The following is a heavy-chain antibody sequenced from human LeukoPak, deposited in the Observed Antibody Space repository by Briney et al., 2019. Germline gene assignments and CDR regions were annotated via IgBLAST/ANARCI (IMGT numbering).Heavy chain of an antibody. J-gene: IGHJ3*02. D-gene: IGHD3-9*01. V-gene: IGHV1-46*01. CDR2: INPSGGST. Sequence: WASVKVSCKASGYTFTSYYIHWVRQAPGQGLEWMGIINPSGGSTSYAQKFQGRVTMTRDTSTSTVYMELSSLRSEDTAVYYCARVQDVLRYFDAFDIWGQGTMVTVSS. CDR3: ARVQDVLRYFDAFDI. CDR1: GYTFTSYY.